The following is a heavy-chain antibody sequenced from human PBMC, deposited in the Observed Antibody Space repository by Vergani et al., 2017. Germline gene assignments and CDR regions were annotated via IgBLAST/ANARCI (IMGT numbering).Heavy chain of an antibody. CDR1: GFTFSSYA. Sequence: EVQLVESGGGLVQPGGSLRLSCSASGFTFSSYAMHWVRQAPGKGLEYVSAISSNGGSTYYADSVKGRFTISRDNSKNTLYLQMSSLRAEDTAVYYCVKDGATQDIVVVVAVYYFDYWGQGTLVTVSS. CDR3: VKDGATQDIVVVVAVYYFDY. J-gene: IGHJ4*02. CDR2: ISSNGGST. V-gene: IGHV3-64D*06. D-gene: IGHD2-15*01.